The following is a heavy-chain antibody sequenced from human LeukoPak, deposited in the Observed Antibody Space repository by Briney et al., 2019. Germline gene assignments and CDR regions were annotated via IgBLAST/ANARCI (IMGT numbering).Heavy chain of an antibody. CDR1: GFTFSSYS. CDR3: ARGAGVIGSTEY. CDR2: ISRSSSPI. D-gene: IGHD2-8*01. V-gene: IGHV3-48*02. Sequence: GGSLRLSCAASGFTFSSYSMNWVRQAPGKGLEWVSYISRSSSPICYADSVKGRFTISRDNAMNSLYLQMNSLRDEDTAVYYCARGAGVIGSTEYWGQGTLVTVSS. J-gene: IGHJ4*02.